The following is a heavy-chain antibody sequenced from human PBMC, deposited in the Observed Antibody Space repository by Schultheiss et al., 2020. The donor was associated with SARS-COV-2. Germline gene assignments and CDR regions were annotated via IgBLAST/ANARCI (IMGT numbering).Heavy chain of an antibody. CDR1: GGSFSDYY. Sequence: SETLSLTCAVYGGSFSDYYWSWIRQPPGKGLEWIGKINHSGSTNYNPSLKSRVTISVDTSKNQFSLKLTSVTAADTAVYYCARGRGWGITPLRYFDYWGQGTLVTVSS. CDR2: INHSGST. V-gene: IGHV4-34*01. J-gene: IGHJ4*02. D-gene: IGHD3-10*01. CDR3: ARGRGWGITPLRYFDY.